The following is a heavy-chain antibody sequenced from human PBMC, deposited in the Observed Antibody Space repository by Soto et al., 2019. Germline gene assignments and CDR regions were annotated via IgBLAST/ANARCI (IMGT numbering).Heavy chain of an antibody. Sequence: SETLSLTCTVSGGSISSGDYYWSWIRQPPGKCLEWIGYIYYSGSTYYNPSLKSRVIISVDTSKNQFSLKLSSVTAADTAVYYCARDAYYYDSSGYYGPEVWFDPWGQGTLVTVYS. CDR2: IYYSGST. CDR1: GGSISSGDYY. J-gene: IGHJ5*02. CDR3: ARDAYYYDSSGYYGPEVWFDP. V-gene: IGHV4-30-4*01. D-gene: IGHD3-22*01.